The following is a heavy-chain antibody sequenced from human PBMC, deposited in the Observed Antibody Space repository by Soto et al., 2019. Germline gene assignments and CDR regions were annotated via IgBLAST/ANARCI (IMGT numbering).Heavy chain of an antibody. J-gene: IGHJ3*02. Sequence: SVKVSFKTSCYTFTSYRISWVRQDPGQGLEWMGWISAYNGNTNYAQKLQGRVTMTTDTSTSTAYMELRSLRSDDTAVYYCARVSRSIAVAGTSDIWGQGTMVTVSS. CDR1: CYTFTSYR. V-gene: IGHV1-18*01. D-gene: IGHD6-19*01. CDR3: ARVSRSIAVAGTSDI. CDR2: ISAYNGNT.